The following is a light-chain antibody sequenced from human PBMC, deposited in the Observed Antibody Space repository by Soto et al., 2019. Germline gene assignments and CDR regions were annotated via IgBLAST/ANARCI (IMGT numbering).Light chain of an antibody. J-gene: IGLJ1*01. CDR2: SNN. V-gene: IGLV1-47*02. CDR3: VAWDDSLSGLV. Sequence: QDVLTQPPSASGTPGQRVTISCSGRSANIGTNFVCWYQQLPGTAPKLLIYSNNQRPSGVPDRFSGSKSGTSASLAISGLRSEDEANYYCVAWDDSLSGLVFGTGTKVTVL. CDR1: SANIGTNF.